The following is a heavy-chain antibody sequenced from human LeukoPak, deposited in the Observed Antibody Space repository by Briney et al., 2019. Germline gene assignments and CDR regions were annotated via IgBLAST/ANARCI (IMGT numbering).Heavy chain of an antibody. Sequence: GESLKISCKGSGYSFTSYWIGWVRQIPGKGLGWMGIIYPGDSDTRYRPSFQGQVTISADKTISTAYLQWSSLKASDTGMYYCARLVVHTAMVPGGWFDPWGQGTLVTVSS. CDR2: IYPGDSDT. CDR1: GYSFTSYW. D-gene: IGHD5-18*01. J-gene: IGHJ5*02. V-gene: IGHV5-51*01. CDR3: ARLVVHTAMVPGGWFDP.